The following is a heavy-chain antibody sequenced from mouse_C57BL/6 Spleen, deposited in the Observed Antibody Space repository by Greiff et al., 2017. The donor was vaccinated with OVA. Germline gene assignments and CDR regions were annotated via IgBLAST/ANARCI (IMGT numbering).Heavy chain of an antibody. CDR2: INPNNGGT. D-gene: IGHD1-1*01. Sequence: VQLKQSGPELVKPGASVKIPCKASGYTFTDYNMDWVKQSHGKSLEWIGDINPNNGGTIYNQKFKGKATLTVDKSSSTAYMELRSLTSEDTAVYYCARSGYGSSYGWYFDVWGTGTTVTVSS. V-gene: IGHV1-18*01. CDR1: GYTFTDYN. J-gene: IGHJ1*03. CDR3: ARSGYGSSYGWYFDV.